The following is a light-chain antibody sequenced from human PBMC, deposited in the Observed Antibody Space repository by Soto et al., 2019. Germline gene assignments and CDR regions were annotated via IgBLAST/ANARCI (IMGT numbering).Light chain of an antibody. CDR3: QQLYSYPCT. J-gene: IGKJ2*02. V-gene: IGKV1-39*01. Sequence: DIQMTQSPSSVSASVGDRVTLSCRASQNINTYLNWYQQKPGKAPQLLIFAASTLQRGVPSRFSGSGSGTDFTLSISSLQPEDFATYYCQQLYSYPCTFGQGTKLEI. CDR2: AAS. CDR1: QNINTY.